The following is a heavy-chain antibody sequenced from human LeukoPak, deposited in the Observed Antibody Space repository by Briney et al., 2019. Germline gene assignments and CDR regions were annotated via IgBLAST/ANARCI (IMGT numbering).Heavy chain of an antibody. J-gene: IGHJ6*02. CDR1: GYSFTSYG. Sequence: GASVKVSCKASGYSFTSYGMSWVRQAPGQGLEWMGWISAYNGNTNYAQKLQGRVTMTTDTSTSTAYMELRSLRSDETAVYYCARVHLYSSGWCRYGMDVWGQGTTVSVTS. CDR2: ISAYNGNT. V-gene: IGHV1-18*01. CDR3: ARVHLYSSGWCRYGMDV. D-gene: IGHD6-19*01.